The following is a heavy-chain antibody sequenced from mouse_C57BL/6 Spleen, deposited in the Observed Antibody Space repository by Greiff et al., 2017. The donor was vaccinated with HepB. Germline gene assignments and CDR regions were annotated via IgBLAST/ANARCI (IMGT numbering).Heavy chain of an antibody. D-gene: IGHD2-2*01. V-gene: IGHV1-52*01. CDR2: IDPSDSET. J-gene: IGHJ2*01. CDR3: AKGSTMVTVFDY. Sequence: QVHVKQPGAELVRPGSSVKLSCKASGYTFTSYWMHWVKQRPIQGLEWIGNIDPSDSETHYNQKFKDKATLTVDKSSSTAYMQLSSLTSEDSAVYYCAKGSTMVTVFDYWGQGTTLTVSS. CDR1: GYTFTSYW.